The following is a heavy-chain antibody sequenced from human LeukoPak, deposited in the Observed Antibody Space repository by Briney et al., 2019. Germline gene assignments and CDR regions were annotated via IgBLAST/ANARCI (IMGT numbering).Heavy chain of an antibody. Sequence: GWSLRLSCAASGFTFSSYAMSWVRQAPGKGLEWVSAISGSGGSAYYADSVKGRFTISRDNSKNTLYLQMNSLRAEDTAVYYCAKPRTTVTTKYYFDYWGQGTLVTVSS. J-gene: IGHJ4*02. CDR1: GFTFSSYA. CDR3: AKPRTTVTTKYYFDY. D-gene: IGHD4-17*01. CDR2: ISGSGGSA. V-gene: IGHV3-23*01.